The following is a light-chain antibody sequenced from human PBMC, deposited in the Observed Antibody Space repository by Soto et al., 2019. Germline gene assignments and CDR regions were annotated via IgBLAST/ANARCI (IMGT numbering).Light chain of an antibody. CDR3: SSLTTSFTYV. Sequence: QSALTQPASVPGSPGQSVAISCTGTSSDVGAYNYISWYQQHPGKAPKLLLSEVSNRPSGVSDRFSGSKSGNTASLTISGLQAEDEADYYCSSLTTSFTYVFGTGTKLTVL. CDR2: EVS. V-gene: IGLV2-14*01. CDR1: SSDVGAYNY. J-gene: IGLJ1*01.